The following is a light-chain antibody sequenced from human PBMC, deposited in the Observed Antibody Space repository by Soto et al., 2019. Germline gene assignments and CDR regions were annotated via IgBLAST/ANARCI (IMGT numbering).Light chain of an antibody. V-gene: IGLV2-14*01. CDR2: EVG. CDR3: SSYTTTNTVL. Sequence: QSALTQPASVSGSPGQSITISCTGTSSDVGGYNHVSWYQQHPGKAPKLMIFEVGNRPSGVSDRFSGSKSANTASLTISGLQAEDEADYYCSSYTTTNTVLFGGGTKLTVL. J-gene: IGLJ2*01. CDR1: SSDVGGYNH.